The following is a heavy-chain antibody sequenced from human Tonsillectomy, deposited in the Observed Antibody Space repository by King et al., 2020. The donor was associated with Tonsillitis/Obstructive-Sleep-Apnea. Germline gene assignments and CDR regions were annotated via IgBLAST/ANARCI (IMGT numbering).Heavy chain of an antibody. CDR1: GFTFITYA. D-gene: IGHD6-19*01. CDR3: AQDPPSVQWLEAGMDV. CDR2: ISTTGGNT. V-gene: IGHV3-23*04. Sequence: VQLVESGGGLVQPGGSLRLSCAASGFTFITYAMSWVRQAPGKGLEWVSSISTTGGNTYYADSVKGRFTISRDNIKNILYLQMNSLRVEDTAVYYCAQDPPSVQWLEAGMDVWGQGTTVTVSS. J-gene: IGHJ6*02.